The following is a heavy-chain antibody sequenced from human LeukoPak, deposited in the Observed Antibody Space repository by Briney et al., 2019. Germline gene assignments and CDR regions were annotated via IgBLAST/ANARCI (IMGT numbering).Heavy chain of an antibody. Sequence: GESLKISCKTSGYTFTRYWIGWVRQMPGKGLEWIGIIYPGDSDTRYSPSFQGQVTISADKSISTAYLQWSSLKASDTAMYYCARLGLSEAYFDYWGQGTLVTVSS. CDR2: IYPGDSDT. CDR3: ARLGLSEAYFDY. J-gene: IGHJ4*02. V-gene: IGHV5-51*01. CDR1: GYTFTRYW.